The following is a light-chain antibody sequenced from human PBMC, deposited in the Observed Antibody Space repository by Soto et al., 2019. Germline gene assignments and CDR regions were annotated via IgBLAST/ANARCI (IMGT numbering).Light chain of an antibody. V-gene: IGLV8-61*01. CDR1: FGSVSSSDY. Sequence: QTVVTQEPSFSVSPGGTVTVTCGLSFGSVSSSDYPSWYQQTPGQAPRSLIYNTNTRSSGVPDRFSGSILGNKAALTITGAQADDESDYYCVLYMGSGIWVFGGGTKLTVL. CDR3: VLYMGSGIWV. J-gene: IGLJ3*02. CDR2: NTN.